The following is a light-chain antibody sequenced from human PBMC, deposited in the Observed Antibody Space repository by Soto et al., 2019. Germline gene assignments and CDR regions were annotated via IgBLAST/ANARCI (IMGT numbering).Light chain of an antibody. CDR2: XXX. Sequence: DIQMTQSPSTLSASVGDRVTITCRASQSISGWLACYQXEPGKAXXXXXXXXXXLXXGVPSRFSGSGSGTEFTLAISSLQPDDFAAYYCQQYNSYPWTFGQGTKV. V-gene: IGKV1-5*01. CDR3: QQYNSYPWT. J-gene: IGKJ1*01. CDR1: QSISGW.